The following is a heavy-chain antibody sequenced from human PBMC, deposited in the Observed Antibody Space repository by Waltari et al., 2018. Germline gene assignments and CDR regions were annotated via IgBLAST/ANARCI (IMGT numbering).Heavy chain of an antibody. J-gene: IGHJ3*02. V-gene: IGHV3-9*03. CDR2: ISWNSGSI. Sequence: EVQLVESGGGLVQPGRSLRLSCAASGFTFDDYAMHWVRQAPGKGLEWVSGISWNSGSIGYVDSVKGRFTISRDNAKNSLYLQMNSLRAEDMALYYCAATRGGPWAFDIWGQGTMVTVSS. CDR3: AATRGGPWAFDI. CDR1: GFTFDDYA.